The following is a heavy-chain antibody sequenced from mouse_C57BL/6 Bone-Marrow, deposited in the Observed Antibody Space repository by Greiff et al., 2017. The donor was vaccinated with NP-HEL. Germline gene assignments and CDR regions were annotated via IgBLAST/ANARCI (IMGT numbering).Heavy chain of an antibody. V-gene: IGHV14-1*01. CDR2: IDPEDGDT. Sequence: EVKLVESGAELVRPGASVKLSCTASGFNIKDYYMHWVKQRPEQGLEWIGRIDPEDGDTEYAPKFQGKATMTADTSSNTAYLQLSSLTSEDTAVYYCTSIYYDYLAWFAYWGQGTLVTVSA. CDR3: TSIYYDYLAWFAY. CDR1: GFNIKDYY. D-gene: IGHD2-4*01. J-gene: IGHJ3*01.